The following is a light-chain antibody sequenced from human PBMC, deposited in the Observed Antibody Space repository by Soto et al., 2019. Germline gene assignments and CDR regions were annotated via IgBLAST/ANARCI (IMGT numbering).Light chain of an antibody. V-gene: IGKV3-15*01. J-gene: IGKJ1*01. CDR3: QHYNSNWT. Sequence: EIVMTQSPATLSVSPGERATLSCRASQSVSSNLAWYQQKPGQAPRLLIYGASTRATGIPARFSGSGSGTEFTLTISSLQSEDFATYYCQHYNSNWTFGQGTKVDI. CDR1: QSVSSN. CDR2: GAS.